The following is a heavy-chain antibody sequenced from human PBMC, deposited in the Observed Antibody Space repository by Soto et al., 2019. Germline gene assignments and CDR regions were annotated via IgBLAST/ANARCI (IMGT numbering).Heavy chain of an antibody. V-gene: IGHV3-7*01. CDR2: IKQDGSEK. CDR1: GFTFSSYW. Sequence: ESGGGLVQPGGSLRLSCAASGFTFSSYWMSWVRQAPGKGLEWVANIKQDGSEKYYVDSVKGRFTISRDNAKNSLYLQMNSLRAEDTAVYYCARGGTYYDFWSSDYWGQGTLVTVSS. J-gene: IGHJ4*02. D-gene: IGHD3-3*01. CDR3: ARGGTYYDFWSSDY.